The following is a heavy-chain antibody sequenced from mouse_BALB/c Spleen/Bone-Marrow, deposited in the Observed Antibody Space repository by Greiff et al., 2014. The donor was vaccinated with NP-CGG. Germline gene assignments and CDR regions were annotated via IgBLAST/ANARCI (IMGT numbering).Heavy chain of an antibody. CDR1: GFTFTDYY. J-gene: IGHJ1*01. CDR2: IRNKANGYTT. CDR3: ARDKNYGSYWYFDV. V-gene: IGHV7-3*02. D-gene: IGHD2-1*01. Sequence: EVMLVESGGGLVQPWGSLRLSCATSGFTFTDYYMSWVRQPPGKALEWLGFIRNKANGYTTEYSASVKGRFTISRDNSQSILYLQMNTLRAEDSATYYCARDKNYGSYWYFDVWGAGTTVTVSS.